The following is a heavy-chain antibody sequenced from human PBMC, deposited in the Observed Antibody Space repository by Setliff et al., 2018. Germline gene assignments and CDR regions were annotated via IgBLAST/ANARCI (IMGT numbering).Heavy chain of an antibody. J-gene: IGHJ3*02. CDR1: GFTFSSYS. D-gene: IGHD3-10*01. V-gene: IGHV3-21*01. CDR2: ISTSSTYI. Sequence: GGSLRLSCAASGFTFSSYSMNWVRQAPGKGLEWVSSISTSSTYIYYADSVKGRFTISRDNAKNSLYLRMNSLRAEDTAVYYCARRPPNGFGEFGNAFDIWGQGTMVTVSS. CDR3: ARRPPNGFGEFGNAFDI.